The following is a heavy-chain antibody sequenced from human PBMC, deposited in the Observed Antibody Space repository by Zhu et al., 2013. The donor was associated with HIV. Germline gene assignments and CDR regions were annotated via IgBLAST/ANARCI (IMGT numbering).Heavy chain of an antibody. J-gene: IGHJ4*02. D-gene: IGHD3-22*01. CDR1: GFTFSSYA. Sequence: VQLVESGGGLVQPGGSLRISCAASGFTFSSYAMHWVRQAPGKGLEWVAVISYDGSNKYYADSVKGRFTISRDNSKNTLYLQMNSLRAEDTAVYYCAREIVVVIKGPFDYVGPGNPGHRLL. CDR2: ISYDGSNK. V-gene: IGHV3-30-3*01. CDR3: AREIVVVIKGPFDY.